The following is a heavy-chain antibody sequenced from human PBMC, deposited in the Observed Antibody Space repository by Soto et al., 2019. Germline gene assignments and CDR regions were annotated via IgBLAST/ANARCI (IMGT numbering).Heavy chain of an antibody. V-gene: IGHV1-8*01. CDR2: MNPNSGNT. D-gene: IGHD3-3*01. CDR3: ATPRGYDFWSGYYTDYYYYGMDV. J-gene: IGHJ6*02. Sequence: ASVKVSCKASGYTFTSYDINWVRQATGQGLEWMGRMNPNSGNTGYAQKFQGRVTMTRNTSISTAYMELSSLRSEDTAVYYCATPRGYDFWSGYYTDYYYYGMDVWGQGTTVTVSS. CDR1: GYTFTSYD.